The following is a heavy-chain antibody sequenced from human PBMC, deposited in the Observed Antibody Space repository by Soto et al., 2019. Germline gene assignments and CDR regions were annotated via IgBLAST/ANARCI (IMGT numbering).Heavy chain of an antibody. V-gene: IGHV1-18*04. CDR3: ARTGIWFGELDIGY. D-gene: IGHD3-10*01. CDR1: GYTLTSYG. Sequence: ASVKVSCKASGYTLTSYGISWVRQAPGQGLEWMGWISAYNGNTNYAQKLQGRVTMTTDTSTSTAYMELRSLRSDDTAVYYRARTGIWFGELDIGYWGQGTLVTVSS. CDR2: ISAYNGNT. J-gene: IGHJ4*02.